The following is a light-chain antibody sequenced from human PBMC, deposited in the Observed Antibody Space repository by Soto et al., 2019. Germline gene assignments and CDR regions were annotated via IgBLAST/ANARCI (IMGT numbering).Light chain of an antibody. J-gene: IGKJ4*01. Sequence: ASSGDRVTITCLASQGISSYLAWYQQKPGKAPKLLIYAASTLQSGVPSRFSGSGSGADYTLTMCCHPCEDFVPYYGPHYYSYPLTFGGGTKVDIK. CDR2: AAS. V-gene: IGKV1-8*01. CDR3: PHYYSYPLT. CDR1: QGISSY.